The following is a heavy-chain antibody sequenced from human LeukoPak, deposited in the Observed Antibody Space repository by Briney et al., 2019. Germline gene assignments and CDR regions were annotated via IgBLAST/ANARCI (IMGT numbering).Heavy chain of an antibody. CDR3: ARETMGVGASSYFDY. J-gene: IGHJ4*02. Sequence: GGSLRLSCAASGFTVSSNYMSWVRQAPGKGLEWVSVIYSGGSTYYADSVKGRFTISRDNSKNTLYLQMNSLRAEDTAVYYCARETMGVGASSYFDYWGQGTLVTVSS. V-gene: IGHV3-66*01. D-gene: IGHD1-26*01. CDR2: IYSGGST. CDR1: GFTVSSNY.